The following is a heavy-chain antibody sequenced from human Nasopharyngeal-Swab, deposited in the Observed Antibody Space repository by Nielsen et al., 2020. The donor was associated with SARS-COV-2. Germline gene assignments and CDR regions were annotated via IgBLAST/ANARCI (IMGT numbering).Heavy chain of an antibody. D-gene: IGHD2-2*01. Sequence: ASVKVSFKVSRYTLTELSLHWLRQAPAKGLEWMGGFDPEDGETIYAQKVKGRVTMTEDTSTDTAYMELSSLRSEDTAVYYCATSPGYCSSTSCRGWFDPWGQGTLVTVSS. V-gene: IGHV1-24*01. CDR3: ATSPGYCSSTSCRGWFDP. CDR1: RYTLTELS. J-gene: IGHJ5*02. CDR2: FDPEDGET.